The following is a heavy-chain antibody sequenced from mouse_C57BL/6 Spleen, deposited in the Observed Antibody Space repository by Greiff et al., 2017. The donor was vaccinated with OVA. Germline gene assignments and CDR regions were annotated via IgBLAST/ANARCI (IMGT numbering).Heavy chain of an antibody. CDR3: ARPIYYGSSYWYFDV. CDR2: IDPSDSYT. D-gene: IGHD1-1*01. J-gene: IGHJ1*03. Sequence: VQLQQSGAELVRPGTSVKLSCKASGYTFTSYWMHWVKQRPGQGLEWIGVIDPSDSYTNYNQKFKGKATLTVDTSSSTAYMQLSSLTSEDSAVYYCARPIYYGSSYWYFDVWGTGTTVTVSS. V-gene: IGHV1-59*01. CDR1: GYTFTSYW.